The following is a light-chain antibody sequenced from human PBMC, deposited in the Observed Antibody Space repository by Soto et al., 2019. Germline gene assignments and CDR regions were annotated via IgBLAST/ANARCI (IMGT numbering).Light chain of an antibody. Sequence: QSALTQPRSVSGSPGQSVTISCTGTSSDIGGYNFVSWYQQHPGKAPKVMLYDVSNRPSGVPDRFSGSKSGNTASLTISGLQADDEADYYCCSYAGSYTLVFGGGTKLTVL. J-gene: IGLJ2*01. V-gene: IGLV2-11*01. CDR1: SSDIGGYNF. CDR3: CSYAGSYTLV. CDR2: DVS.